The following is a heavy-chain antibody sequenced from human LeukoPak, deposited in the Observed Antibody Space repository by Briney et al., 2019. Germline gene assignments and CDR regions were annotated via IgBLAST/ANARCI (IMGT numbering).Heavy chain of an antibody. V-gene: IGHV4-30-4*08. CDR2: IYYSGTT. CDR3: ARDDQFRWFDY. CDR1: GGSFSGYY. Sequence: SETLSLTCAVYGGSFSGYYWSWIRQPPGKCLEWIGYIYYSGTTYYNPSLKSRITISVDTSKNQFSLKLSSVTAADTAVYYCARDDQFRWFDYWGQGTLVTVSS. D-gene: IGHD2-21*01. J-gene: IGHJ4*02.